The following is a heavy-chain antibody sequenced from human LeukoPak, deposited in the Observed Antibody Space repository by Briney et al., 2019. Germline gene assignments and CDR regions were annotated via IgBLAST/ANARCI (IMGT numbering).Heavy chain of an antibody. CDR3: ANPEWLLPSYYYYGLDV. CDR1: GFTFSSYA. V-gene: IGHV3-23*01. D-gene: IGHD3-3*01. Sequence: PGGSLRLSCAASGFTFSSYAMSWVRQAPGKGLEWLSSIRGSGVSSYYADSVKGRFTISRDNSKNTLYLQMDSLRVEDTAVYYCANPEWLLPSYYYYGLDVWAQGTTVTVSS. J-gene: IGHJ6*02. CDR2: IRGSGVSS.